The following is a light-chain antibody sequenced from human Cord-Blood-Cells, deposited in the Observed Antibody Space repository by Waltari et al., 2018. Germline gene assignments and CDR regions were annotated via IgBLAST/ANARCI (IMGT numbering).Light chain of an antibody. Sequence: EIVMTQSPATLSVSPGERATLSCRASQGVSSNLAWYQQKPGQAPRLLIDGASTRATGIPARFSGSGSGTEFTLTISSLQSEDFAVYYCQQYNNWWTFGQGTKVEIK. CDR2: GAS. J-gene: IGKJ1*01. CDR3: QQYNNWWT. V-gene: IGKV3-15*01. CDR1: QGVSSN.